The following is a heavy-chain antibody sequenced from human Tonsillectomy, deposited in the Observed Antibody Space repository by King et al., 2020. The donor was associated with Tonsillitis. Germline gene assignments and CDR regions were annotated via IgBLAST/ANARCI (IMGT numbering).Heavy chain of an antibody. J-gene: IGHJ4*02. D-gene: IGHD1-14*01. CDR2: IYSGGST. V-gene: IGHV3-66*01. Sequence: EVQLVESGGGLVQPGGSLRLSCAASGFTVSSNYMSWVRQAPGKGLEWVSIIYSGGSTYYADSVKGRFTISRDNSKNTLYLQMNSLGAEDTAVYYCARKFRTADPFDYWGQGTLVTVSS. CDR3: ARKFRTADPFDY. CDR1: GFTVSSNY.